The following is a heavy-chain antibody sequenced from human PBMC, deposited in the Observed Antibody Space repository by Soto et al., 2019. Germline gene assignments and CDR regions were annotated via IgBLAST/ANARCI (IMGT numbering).Heavy chain of an antibody. CDR1: GGTFSSYA. V-gene: IGHV1-69*13. J-gene: IGHJ6*02. CDR3: ARHVPAAGYYNGMDV. D-gene: IGHD2-2*01. Sequence: GASVKVSCKASGGTFSSYAISWVRQAPGQGLEWMGGIIPTFGTANYPQKFQGRVTITADESTSTAYMELSSLRSEDTAVYYCARHVPAAGYYNGMDVWGQGTTVTVSS. CDR2: IIPTFGTA.